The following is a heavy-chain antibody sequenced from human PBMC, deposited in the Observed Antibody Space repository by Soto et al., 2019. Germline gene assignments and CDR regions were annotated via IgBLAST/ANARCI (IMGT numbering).Heavy chain of an antibody. J-gene: IGHJ1*01. V-gene: IGHV3-15*01. D-gene: IGHD3-22*01. Sequence: GGSLRLSCAASGFTFSNAWMSWVRQAPGKGLEWVGRIKSKTDGGTTDYAAPVKGRFTISRDDSKNTLYLQMNSLKTEDTAVYYCTTCRDYYDSSGYYFWGQGTLVTVSS. CDR1: GFTFSNAW. CDR2: IKSKTDGGTT. CDR3: TTCRDYYDSSGYYF.